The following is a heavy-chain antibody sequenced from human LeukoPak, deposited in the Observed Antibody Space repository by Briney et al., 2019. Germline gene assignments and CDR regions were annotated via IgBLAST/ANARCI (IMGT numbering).Heavy chain of an antibody. CDR2: ISSSGSTI. Sequence: PGGSLRLSCAASGFTFSSYSMNWVRQAPGKGLEWVSYISSSGSTIYYADSVKGRFTISRDNAKNSLYLQMNSLRAEDTAVYYCAREVAYCGGDCSGAFDIWGQGTMVTVSS. CDR1: GFTFSSYS. D-gene: IGHD2-21*02. V-gene: IGHV3-48*04. J-gene: IGHJ3*02. CDR3: AREVAYCGGDCSGAFDI.